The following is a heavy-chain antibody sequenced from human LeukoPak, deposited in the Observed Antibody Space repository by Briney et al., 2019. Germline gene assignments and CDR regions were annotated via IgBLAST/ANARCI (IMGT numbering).Heavy chain of an antibody. D-gene: IGHD3-3*01. CDR1: GFTFSSYA. Sequence: GGSLRLSCAASGFTFSSYAMSWVRQAPGKGLEWVSAISGSGGSTYYADSVKGRFTISRDNSKNTLYLQMNSLRAEDTAVYYCAKGGYYDFWSGYYFDCWGQGTLVTVSS. J-gene: IGHJ4*02. V-gene: IGHV3-23*01. CDR3: AKGGYYDFWSGYYFDC. CDR2: ISGSGGST.